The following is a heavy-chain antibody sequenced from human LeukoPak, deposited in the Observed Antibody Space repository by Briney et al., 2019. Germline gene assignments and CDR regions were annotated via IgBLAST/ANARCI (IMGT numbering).Heavy chain of an antibody. CDR1: GFTFSSNA. D-gene: IGHD2-21*02. CDR2: ISLRGADT. J-gene: IGHJ4*02. CDR3: ARRGCYGGNCYPCDY. V-gene: IGHV3-23*01. Sequence: GGSLRLSCSASGFTFSSNAMSWVRQAPGKGLEWVSSISLRGADTNYADSVKGRFTISRDDSKNALYLQMSSLRAEDTAVYFCARRGCYGGNCYPCDYWGQGTLVTISS.